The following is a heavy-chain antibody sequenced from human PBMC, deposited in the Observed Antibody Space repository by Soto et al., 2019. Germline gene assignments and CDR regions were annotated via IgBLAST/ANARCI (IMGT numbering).Heavy chain of an antibody. CDR2: ISYTGST. Sequence: QVQLQESGPGLVKPSETLSLTCTVSGGSISSYYWSWIRQPPGKGLEWIGFISYTGSTDYNPSLKSRVTISVDTSKNQFSLNLSSVTAADTAVYYCARGDSYDSSGYYDYWGQGTLVTVSS. CDR3: ARGDSYDSSGYYDY. J-gene: IGHJ4*02. D-gene: IGHD3-22*01. CDR1: GGSISSYY. V-gene: IGHV4-59*01.